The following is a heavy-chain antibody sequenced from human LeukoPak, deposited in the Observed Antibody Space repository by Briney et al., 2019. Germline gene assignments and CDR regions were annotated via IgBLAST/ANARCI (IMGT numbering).Heavy chain of an antibody. CDR2: IRVYNGNR. CDR3: ARGEAPDIVVVPAAY. D-gene: IGHD2-2*01. J-gene: IGHJ4*02. V-gene: IGHV1-18*01. Sequence: GPSVTLSCTASGYTFTSYGISWVRQAPGPGLEWMGWIRVYNGNRTYAQKLQGRVTMTTDTSTSTAYMELRSLRSDDTAVYYCARGEAPDIVVVPAAYWGQGTLVTVSS. CDR1: GYTFTSYG.